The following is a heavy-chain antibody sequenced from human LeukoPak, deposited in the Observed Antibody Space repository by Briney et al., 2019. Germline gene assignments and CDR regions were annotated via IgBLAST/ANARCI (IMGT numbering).Heavy chain of an antibody. CDR3: AKFGGVGAGY. V-gene: IGHV3-23*01. Sequence: GGSLRLSCAASGLTFSTYGMSWVRQAPGKGLEWVSVISGSGGSTYYADSVKGRFTISRDNSKNTLYLQMNSLRAEDTAVYYCAKFGGVGAGYWGQGTLVTVSS. CDR1: GLTFSTYG. J-gene: IGHJ4*02. D-gene: IGHD3-16*01. CDR2: ISGSGGST.